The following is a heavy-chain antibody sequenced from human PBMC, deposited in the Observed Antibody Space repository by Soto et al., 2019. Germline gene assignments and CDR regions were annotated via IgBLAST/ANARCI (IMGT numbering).Heavy chain of an antibody. D-gene: IGHD1-1*01. CDR2: INPSGGST. CDR3: ARDAAGYYFCAHTKGSNWFDP. V-gene: IGHV1-46*01. J-gene: IGHJ5*02. Sequence: ASVKVSCKASGYTFTSYYMHWVRQAPGQGLEWMGIINPSGGSTSYAQKFQGRVTMTRDTSTSTVYMELSSLRSEDTAVYYCARDAAGYYFCAHTKGSNWFDPWGPGTLVTVSS. CDR1: GYTFTSYY.